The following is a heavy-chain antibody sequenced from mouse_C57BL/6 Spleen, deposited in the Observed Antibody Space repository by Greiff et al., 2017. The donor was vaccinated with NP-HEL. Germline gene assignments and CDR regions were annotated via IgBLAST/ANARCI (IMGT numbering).Heavy chain of an antibody. CDR1: GYTFTSYW. CDR2: IYPSDSET. V-gene: IGHV1-61*01. Sequence: QVQLQQPGAELVRPGSSVKLSCKASGYTFTSYWMDWVKQRPGQGLEWIGNIYPSDSETHYNQKFKDKATLTVDKSSSTAYMQLSSLTSEDSAVYYCARKNLGQGYFDVWGTGTTVTVSS. J-gene: IGHJ1*03. D-gene: IGHD3-3*01. CDR3: ARKNLGQGYFDV.